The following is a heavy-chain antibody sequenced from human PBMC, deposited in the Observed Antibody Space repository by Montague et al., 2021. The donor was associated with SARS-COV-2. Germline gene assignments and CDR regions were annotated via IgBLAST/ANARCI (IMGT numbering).Heavy chain of an antibody. CDR1: GGSISSYY. V-gene: IGHV4-4*07. Sequence: SETLSLTCTVSGGSISSYYWSWIRQPAGKGLEWIGRIYPSGSTKYNPSPKSRVTMSVDTSKNQFSLKLSSVTAADTAVYYCARDHMTILFMAYYYGMDVWGQGTTVTVSS. D-gene: IGHD4/OR15-4a*01. J-gene: IGHJ6*02. CDR3: ARDHMTILFMAYYYGMDV. CDR2: IYPSGST.